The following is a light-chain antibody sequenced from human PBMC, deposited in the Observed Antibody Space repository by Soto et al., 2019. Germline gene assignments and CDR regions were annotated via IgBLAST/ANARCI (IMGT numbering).Light chain of an antibody. Sequence: EIVLTQSPGTLSLSPGERATLSCRASQSVSNSFLAWYQQKPGQAPRLLMYGATSRATGIPDRFSGSGSGTDFTLTISRLEPEDFAVYSCQQYGSTPMTFGQGTKVEI. J-gene: IGKJ1*01. CDR1: QSVSNSF. V-gene: IGKV3-20*01. CDR2: GAT. CDR3: QQYGSTPMT.